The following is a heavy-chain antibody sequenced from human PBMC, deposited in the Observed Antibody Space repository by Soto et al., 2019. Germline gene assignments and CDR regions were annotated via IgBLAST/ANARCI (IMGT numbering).Heavy chain of an antibody. D-gene: IGHD3-22*01. CDR3: ARDPSNTSGYYQLFSF. CDR2: ISAGNGNT. Sequence: ASVKVSCKASGYTFTSYAMHWVRQAPGQRLEWMGWISAGNGNTNYAQKLQGRVTMTTDSSTSTAYMELRSLRSDDTAVYYCARDPSNTSGYYQLFSFWGQGTLVTVSS. V-gene: IGHV1-3*01. CDR1: GYTFTSYA. J-gene: IGHJ4*02.